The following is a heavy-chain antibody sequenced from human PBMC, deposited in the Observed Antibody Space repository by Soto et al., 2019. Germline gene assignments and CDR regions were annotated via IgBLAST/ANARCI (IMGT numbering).Heavy chain of an antibody. D-gene: IGHD3-10*01. J-gene: IGHJ6*02. CDR1: GGSISSGGYY. Sequence: SETLSLTCTVSGGSISSGGYYRSWIRQHPGKGLEWIGYIYYSGSTYYNPSLKSRVTISVDTSKNQFSLKLSSVTAADTAVYYCARDVLWFGETSRGMDVWGQGTTVTVSS. CDR3: ARDVLWFGETSRGMDV. V-gene: IGHV4-31*03. CDR2: IYYSGST.